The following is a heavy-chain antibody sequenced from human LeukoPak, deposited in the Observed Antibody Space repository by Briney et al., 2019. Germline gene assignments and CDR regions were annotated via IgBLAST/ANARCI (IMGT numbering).Heavy chain of an antibody. Sequence: GGSLRLSCAASGFTFSDYYMSWIRQAPGKGLEWVSSVSFRGSPTYYADSVKGRFTISRDNAKNSLFLQMNGLRADDTAVYYCARDSCTGGSYYGFFDYGGQGTLVTVSS. V-gene: IGHV3-11*01. CDR3: ARDSCTGGSYYGFFDY. D-gene: IGHD2-15*01. CDR1: GFTFSDYY. CDR2: VSFRGSPT. J-gene: IGHJ4*02.